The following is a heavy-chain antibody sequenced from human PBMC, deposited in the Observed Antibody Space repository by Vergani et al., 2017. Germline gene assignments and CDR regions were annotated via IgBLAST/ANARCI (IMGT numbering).Heavy chain of an antibody. V-gene: IGHV4-38-2*02. Sequence: QVQLPESGPRLVRPSQTLSLTCTVSGFSISSGYYWGWIRQPPGKGLEWIGSIYHSGSTFYNPSLKSRVTFSVDTSKNQFSLKLSSVTAADTAVYYCARQKDYYMDVWGKGATVTVS. J-gene: IGHJ6*03. CDR2: IYHSGST. CDR3: ARQKDYYMDV. CDR1: GFSISSGYY.